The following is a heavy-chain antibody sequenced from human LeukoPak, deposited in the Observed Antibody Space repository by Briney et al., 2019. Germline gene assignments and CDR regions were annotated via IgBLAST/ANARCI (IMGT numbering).Heavy chain of an antibody. CDR3: ARRYDSRGPVTFDF. J-gene: IGHJ3*01. Sequence: GASVEVSCKASGYTFTDHTIHWVRQAPGQGLEWMGWINPNIGTTNYAKRFQGRLTVTRDTSINTAFMELSSLNPDDTAVFYCARRYDSRGPVTFDFWGQGTLVIVSS. CDR2: INPNIGTT. V-gene: IGHV1-2*02. CDR1: GYTFTDHT. D-gene: IGHD3-22*01.